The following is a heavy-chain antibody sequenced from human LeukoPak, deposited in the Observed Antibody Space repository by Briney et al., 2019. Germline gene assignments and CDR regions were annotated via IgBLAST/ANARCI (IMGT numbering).Heavy chain of an antibody. D-gene: IGHD2-2*01. CDR2: ISAYNGNT. CDR3: ARDCSSTSCYDYYYYYGMDV. J-gene: IGHJ6*02. V-gene: IGHV1-18*01. Sequence: ASVKLSCKASGYTFTSYGISWVRQAPGQGLEWMGWISAYNGNTNYAQKLQGRVTMTTDTSTSTAYMELRSLRSDDTAVYYCARDCSSTSCYDYYYYYGMDVWGQGTTVTVSS. CDR1: GYTFTSYG.